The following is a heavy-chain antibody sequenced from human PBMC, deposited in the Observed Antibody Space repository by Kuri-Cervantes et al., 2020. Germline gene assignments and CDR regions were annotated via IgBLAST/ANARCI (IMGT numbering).Heavy chain of an antibody. CDR1: GFTFSSYS. CDR3: AKDYYDTSGAY. V-gene: IGHV3-48*04. J-gene: IGHJ4*02. CDR2: ISSNGSTI. D-gene: IGHD3-22*01. Sequence: LSLTCAASGFTFSSYSMNWVRQAPGKGLEWVSYISSNGSTIYYADSVKGRFTISRDNAKNSLYPQMNSLRAEDTAVYYCAKDYYDTSGAYWGQGTRGTVS.